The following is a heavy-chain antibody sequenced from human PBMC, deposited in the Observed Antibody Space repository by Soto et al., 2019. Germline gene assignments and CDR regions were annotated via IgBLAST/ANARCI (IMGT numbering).Heavy chain of an antibody. CDR3: ARERQSPNYYYGMDV. CDR2: INPNSGGT. V-gene: IGHV1-2*04. CDR1: GYTFTGYY. Sequence: ASVKVSCKASGYTFTGYYMHWVRQAPGQGLEWMGWINPNSGGTNYAQKVQGWVTMTRDTSISTAYMELSRLRSDDTAVYYCARERQSPNYYYGMDVWGQGTTVTVSS. J-gene: IGHJ6*02.